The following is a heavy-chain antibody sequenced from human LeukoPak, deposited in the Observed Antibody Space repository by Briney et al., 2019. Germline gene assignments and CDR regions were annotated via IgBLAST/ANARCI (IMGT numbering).Heavy chain of an antibody. D-gene: IGHD6-6*01. CDR1: GFTFDDYG. CDR2: INWNGGST. Sequence: GGSLRLSCAASGFTFDDYGMSWVRQAPGKGLEWVSGINWNGGSTGYADSVKGRFTISRDNAKNSLYLQMNSLRAEDTALYHCARVKGNEYSSSSGAFDIWGQGAMVTVSS. CDR3: ARVKGNEYSSSSGAFDI. J-gene: IGHJ3*02. V-gene: IGHV3-20*01.